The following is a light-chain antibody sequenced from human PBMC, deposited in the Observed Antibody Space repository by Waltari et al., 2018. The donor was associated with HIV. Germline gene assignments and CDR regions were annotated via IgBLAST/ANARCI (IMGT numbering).Light chain of an antibody. Sequence: ELTQPPSVSVPSGQTASLPCSGDRLPDKFPCWYQKQPGLPPVLPVYQGSRRPSGTPERFSASKSANTATLTIRGAQPLDEAEYFCQAWDANHAVFGGGTTLTVL. V-gene: IGLV3-1*01. J-gene: IGLJ2*01. CDR1: RLPDKF. CDR2: QGS. CDR3: QAWDANHAV.